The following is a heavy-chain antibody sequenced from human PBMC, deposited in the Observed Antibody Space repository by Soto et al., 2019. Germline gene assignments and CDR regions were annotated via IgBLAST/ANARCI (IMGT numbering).Heavy chain of an antibody. D-gene: IGHD4-17*01. CDR1: GYTFTSYG. J-gene: IGHJ3*02. Sequence: ASVKVSCKASGYTFTSYGISWVRQAPGQGLEWMGWISAYNGNTNYAQKLQGRVTMTTDTSTSTAYMELRSLRSDDTAVYYCARDSQDYGDYTDAFDIWGQGTMVTVSS. V-gene: IGHV1-18*01. CDR3: ARDSQDYGDYTDAFDI. CDR2: ISAYNGNT.